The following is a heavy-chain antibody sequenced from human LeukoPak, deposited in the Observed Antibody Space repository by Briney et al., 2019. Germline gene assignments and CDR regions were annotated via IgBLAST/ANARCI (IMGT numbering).Heavy chain of an antibody. Sequence: GGSLRLSCAASGFTISSYWMSWVRQAPGKGLEWVANIKQDGSEKYYVDSVKGRFTISRDNAKNSLYLQMNSLRAEDTAVYYCARDVGYYDILTGYSYKAFDYWGQGTLVTVSS. CDR1: GFTISSYW. CDR3: ARDVGYYDILTGYSYKAFDY. CDR2: IKQDGSEK. J-gene: IGHJ4*02. V-gene: IGHV3-7*01. D-gene: IGHD3-9*01.